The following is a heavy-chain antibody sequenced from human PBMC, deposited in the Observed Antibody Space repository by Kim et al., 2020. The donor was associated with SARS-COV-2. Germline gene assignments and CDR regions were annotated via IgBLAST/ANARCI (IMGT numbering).Heavy chain of an antibody. CDR1: GGTFSSYA. CDR3: ARDELGGNCSGGSCYYNLGGYYGMDV. J-gene: IGHJ6*02. V-gene: IGHV1-69*13. Sequence: SVKVSCKASGGTFSSYAISWVRQAPGQGLQWMGGIIPIFGTANYAQKFQGRVTITADESTSTAYMELSSLRSEDTAVYYCARDELGGNCSGGSCYYNLGGYYGMDVWGQGTTVTVSS. D-gene: IGHD2-15*01. CDR2: IIPIFGTA.